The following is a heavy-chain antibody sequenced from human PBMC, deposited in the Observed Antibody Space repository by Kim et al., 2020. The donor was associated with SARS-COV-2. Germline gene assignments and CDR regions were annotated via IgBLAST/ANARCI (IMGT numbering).Heavy chain of an antibody. V-gene: IGHV3-21*01. J-gene: IGHJ3*02. CDR1: GFTFSSYS. CDR3: ARDLGSGTDAFDI. CDR2: ISSSSSYI. Sequence: GGSLRLSCAASGFTFSSYSMNWVRQAPGKGLEWVSSISSSSSYIYYADSVKGRFTISRDNAKNSLYLQMNSLRAEDTAVYYCARDLGSGTDAFDIWGQGTMVTVSS. D-gene: IGHD3-10*01.